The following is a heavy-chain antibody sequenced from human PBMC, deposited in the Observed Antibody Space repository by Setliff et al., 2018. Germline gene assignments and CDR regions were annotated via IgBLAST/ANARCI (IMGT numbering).Heavy chain of an antibody. D-gene: IGHD5-18*01. Sequence: PGGSLRLSCAASGFTFSSYSMNWVRQAPGKGLEWVSYISSSSSTIYYADSVKGRFTISRDNAKNSLYLQMNSLRVEDTAVYYCARLTQGYSYYYYMDVWGKGTTVTVSS. CDR2: ISSSSSTI. CDR1: GFTFSSYS. V-gene: IGHV3-48*01. CDR3: ARLTQGYSYYYYMDV. J-gene: IGHJ6*03.